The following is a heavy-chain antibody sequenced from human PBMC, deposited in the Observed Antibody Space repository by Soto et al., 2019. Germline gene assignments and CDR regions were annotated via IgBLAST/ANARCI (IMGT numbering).Heavy chain of an antibody. V-gene: IGHV3-23*01. CDR3: AKGIEPEQYYYDSSGYSD. J-gene: IGHJ4*02. CDR2: ISGSGGST. CDR1: GFTFSSYA. D-gene: IGHD3-22*01. Sequence: GGSLRLSCAASGFTFSSYAISWVRQAPGKGLEWVSAISGSGGSTYYADSVKGRFTISRDNSKNTLYLQMNSLRAEDTAVYYCAKGIEPEQYYYDSSGYSDWGQGTLVT.